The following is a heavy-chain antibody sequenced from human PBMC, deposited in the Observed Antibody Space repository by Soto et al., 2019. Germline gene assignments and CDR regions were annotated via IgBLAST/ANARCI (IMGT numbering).Heavy chain of an antibody. J-gene: IGHJ4*02. CDR3: TRGPSPSGSYSDY. V-gene: IGHV3-73*01. D-gene: IGHD1-26*01. CDR1: GFTFSGSA. Sequence: LSCATSGFTFSGSALHWVRQASGKGLEWVGRIRSKANSYATAYAASVKGRFTISRDDSKNMAYLQMNSLKTEDTAVYYCTRGPSPSGSYSDYWGQGTLVTVSS. CDR2: IRSKANSYAT.